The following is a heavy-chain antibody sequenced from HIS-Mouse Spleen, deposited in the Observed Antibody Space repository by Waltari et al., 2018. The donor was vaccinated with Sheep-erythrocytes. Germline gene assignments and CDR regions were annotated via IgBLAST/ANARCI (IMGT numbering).Heavy chain of an antibody. CDR2: ISYDGSNK. CDR1: GFTFSSYG. D-gene: IGHD3-10*01. J-gene: IGHJ4*02. V-gene: IGHV3-30*18. CDR3: AKDRRGFWDY. Sequence: QVQLVESGGGVVQPGRSLRLSCAASGFTFSSYGMHWVRQAPGKGLEVVSFISYDGSNKYYADSVKGRFTISRDNSKNTLYLQMNSLRAEDTAVYYCAKDRRGFWDYWGQGTLVTFSS.